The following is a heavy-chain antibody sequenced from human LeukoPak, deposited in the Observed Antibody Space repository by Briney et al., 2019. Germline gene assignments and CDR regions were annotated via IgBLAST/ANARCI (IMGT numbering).Heavy chain of an antibody. Sequence: ASVKVSCKTSGYTFINYGISWVRQAPGQSLEWMGWISAYNGNTRYAQKFHGRVTMITDTSTNTVYMELRSLRSDDTALYYCARQVDTTMALPGYWGQGTLVTVSS. J-gene: IGHJ4*02. CDR2: ISAYNGNT. CDR1: GYTFINYG. D-gene: IGHD5-18*01. V-gene: IGHV1-18*01. CDR3: ARQVDTTMALPGY.